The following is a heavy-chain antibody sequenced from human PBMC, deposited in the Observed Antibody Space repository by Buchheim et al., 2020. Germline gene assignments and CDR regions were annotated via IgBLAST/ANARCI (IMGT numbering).Heavy chain of an antibody. CDR2: ISSSSSYT. CDR3: ASQTYSSGCGSGHNYGMDV. D-gene: IGHD6-19*01. Sequence: QVQLVESGGGLVKPGGSLRLSCAASGFTFSDYYMSWIRQAPGKGLEWVSYISSSSSYTNYADSVKGRFTISRDNAKNSLYLQMNSLRAEDTAVYYCASQTYSSGCGSGHNYGMDVWGQGTT. CDR1: GFTFSDYY. V-gene: IGHV3-11*05. J-gene: IGHJ6*02.